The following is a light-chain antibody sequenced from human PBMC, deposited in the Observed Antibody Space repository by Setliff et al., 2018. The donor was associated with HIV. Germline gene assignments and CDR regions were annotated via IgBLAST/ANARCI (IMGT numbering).Light chain of an antibody. CDR1: SSDVGGYNY. CDR3: SSYAGNSDVV. J-gene: IGLJ2*01. Sequence: QSALAQPASVSGSPGQSITISCTGTSSDVGGYNYVSWYQQHPGKAPKLIIYEVRNRPSGVSNRFSGSKSGNTASLTISGLQAEDEGDYYCSSYAGNSDVVFGGGTKVTVL. CDR2: EVR. V-gene: IGLV2-14*03.